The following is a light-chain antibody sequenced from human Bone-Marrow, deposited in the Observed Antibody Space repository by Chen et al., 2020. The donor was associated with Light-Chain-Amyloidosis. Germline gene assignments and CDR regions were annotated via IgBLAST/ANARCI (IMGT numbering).Light chain of an antibody. J-gene: IGLJ3*02. CDR1: SGSIATNY. CDR2: EDD. V-gene: IGLV6-57*01. CDR3: QSYQGSSQGV. Sequence: NFLLTQPHSVSEFPGKTVIISRTRSSGSIATNYVQWYQQRPGSSPTTVIYEDDQRPSGVPDRFSGSIDRSSNSASLTISGLKTEDEADYYCQSYQGSSQGVFGGGTKLTVL.